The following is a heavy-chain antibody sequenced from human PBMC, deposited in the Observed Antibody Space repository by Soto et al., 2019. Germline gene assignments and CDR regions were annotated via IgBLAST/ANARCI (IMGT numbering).Heavy chain of an antibody. CDR2: IYYSGST. V-gene: IGHV4-59*01. D-gene: IGHD6-6*01. CDR1: GGSISSYY. CDR3: ARIIAARDYYYGMDV. Sequence: QVQLQESGPGLVKPSETLSLTCTVSGGSISSYYWSWIRQPPGKGLEWIGYIYYSGSTNYNPSLKSRVTISVDTSKNQSSLKLSSVTAADTAVYYCARIIAARDYYYGMDVWGQGTTVTVSS. J-gene: IGHJ6*02.